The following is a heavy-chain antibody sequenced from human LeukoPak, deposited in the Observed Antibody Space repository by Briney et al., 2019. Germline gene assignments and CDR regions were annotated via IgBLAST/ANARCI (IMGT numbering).Heavy chain of an antibody. CDR2: INTNGDTT. D-gene: IGHD3-10*01. J-gene: IGHJ4*02. V-gene: IGHV3-11*01. Sequence: GGSLRLSCAASGFTFNDYYMSWIRHTPGKGLEWVSYINTNGDTTYYADPVNGRFTISRDNVKKSLYLQMNSLRAEDTAVYYCARDLSMLRGNNDPIGYFDSWGQGTLVTVSS. CDR1: GFTFNDYY. CDR3: ARDLSMLRGNNDPIGYFDS.